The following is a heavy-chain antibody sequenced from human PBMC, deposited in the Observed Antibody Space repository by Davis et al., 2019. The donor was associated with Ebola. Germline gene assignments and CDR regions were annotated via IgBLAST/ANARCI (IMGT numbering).Heavy chain of an antibody. V-gene: IGHV1-18*01. Sequence: ASVKVSCKASGYTFTSYGISWVRQAPGQGLEWMGWISAYNGNTNYAQKLQGRVTMTTDTSTSTAYMELRSLRSDDTAVYYCARGLALESITMIVVPFDYWGQGTLVTVSS. CDR1: GYTFTSYG. CDR3: ARGLALESITMIVVPFDY. CDR2: ISAYNGNT. D-gene: IGHD3-22*01. J-gene: IGHJ4*02.